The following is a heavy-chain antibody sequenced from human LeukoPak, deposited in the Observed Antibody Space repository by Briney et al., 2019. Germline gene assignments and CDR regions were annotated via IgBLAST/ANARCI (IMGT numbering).Heavy chain of an antibody. Sequence: GGSLRLSCAASGFTVSSNYMSWVRQAPGKGLEWVSVIYSGGSTYYADSVKGRFTISRDNSKNTLYLQMNSLRAEDTAVYYCARVFVRGTFYFDYRGQGTLVTVSS. D-gene: IGHD3-10*02. CDR3: ARVFVRGTFYFDY. CDR1: GFTVSSNY. J-gene: IGHJ4*02. V-gene: IGHV3-53*01. CDR2: IYSGGST.